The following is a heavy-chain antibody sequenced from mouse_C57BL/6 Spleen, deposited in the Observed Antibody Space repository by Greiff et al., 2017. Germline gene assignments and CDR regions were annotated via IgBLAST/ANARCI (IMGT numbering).Heavy chain of an antibody. CDR2: IYPGDGDT. J-gene: IGHJ3*01. CDR3: AREDYGSFY. D-gene: IGHD1-1*01. Sequence: VQLVESGPELVKPGASVKISCKASGYAFSSSWMNWVKQRPGKGLEWIGRIYPGDGDTNYNGKFKGKATLTADKSSSTAYMQLSSLTSEDSAVYFCAREDYGSFYWGQGTLVTVSA. CDR1: GYAFSSSW. V-gene: IGHV1-82*01.